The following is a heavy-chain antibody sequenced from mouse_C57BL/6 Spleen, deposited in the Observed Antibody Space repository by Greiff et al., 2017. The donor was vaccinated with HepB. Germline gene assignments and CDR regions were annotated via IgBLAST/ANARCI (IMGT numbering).Heavy chain of an antibody. V-gene: IGHV14-4*01. CDR3: NTSLTTGGFDH. J-gene: IGHJ2*01. CDR2: IDPQNGDT. D-gene: IGHD4-1*01. CDR1: GFNINDDY. Sequence: EVQLQQSGAELVRPGASVKLSCTASGFNINDDYMHWVKQRPEQGLEWIGWIDPQNGDTEYASKFQGKATITADTSSNTAYLQLSSLTSEDTAGYCCNTSLTTGGFDHWGQGTTLTVSS.